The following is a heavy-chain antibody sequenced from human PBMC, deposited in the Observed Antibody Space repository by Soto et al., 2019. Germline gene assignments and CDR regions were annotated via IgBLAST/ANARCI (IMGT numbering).Heavy chain of an antibody. J-gene: IGHJ6*03. D-gene: IGHD3-10*01. CDR1: GFTFSSYS. V-gene: IGHV3-48*01. CDR2: ISSSSSTI. Sequence: HPGGSLRLSCAASGFTFSSYSMNWVRQAPGKGLEWVSYISSSSSTIYYADSVKGRFTISRDNAKNSLYLQMNSLRAEDTAVYYCARGREFRGVESYYYYMDVWGKGTTVTVSS. CDR3: ARGREFRGVESYYYYMDV.